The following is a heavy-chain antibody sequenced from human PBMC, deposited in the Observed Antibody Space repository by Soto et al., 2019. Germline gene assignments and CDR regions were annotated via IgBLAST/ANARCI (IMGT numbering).Heavy chain of an antibody. CDR1: GGSISSGGYY. CDR3: ATYGSGSYKPTTFDY. D-gene: IGHD3-10*01. Sequence: QVQLQESGPGLVKPSQTLSLTSTVSGGSISSGGYYWSWIRQHPGKGLEWIGYIYYSGRTDYNPSLQRRVTISVAKSKNQFSLKLSSVTAADTAVDYCATYGSGSYKPTTFDYWGQGTLVTVSS. CDR2: IYYSGRT. J-gene: IGHJ4*02. V-gene: IGHV4-31*03.